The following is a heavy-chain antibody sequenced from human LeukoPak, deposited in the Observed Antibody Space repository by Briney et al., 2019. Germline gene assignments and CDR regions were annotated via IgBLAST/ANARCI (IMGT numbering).Heavy chain of an antibody. Sequence: PGGSLRLSCAASGSTFSSYGMHWVRQAPGKGLEWVAVIWYDGSNKYYADSVKGRFTISRDNSKNTLYLQMNSLRAEDTAIYYCAKDLIAYSYGYAGRSNFDYWGQGTLVTVSS. J-gene: IGHJ4*02. V-gene: IGHV3-33*06. D-gene: IGHD5-18*01. CDR1: GSTFSSYG. CDR3: AKDLIAYSYGYAGRSNFDY. CDR2: IWYDGSNK.